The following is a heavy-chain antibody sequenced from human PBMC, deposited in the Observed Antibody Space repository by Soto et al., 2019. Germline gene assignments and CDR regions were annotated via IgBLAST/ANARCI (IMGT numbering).Heavy chain of an antibody. CDR3: ARLLRSAVESYYGMDV. V-gene: IGHV5-10-1*01. D-gene: IGHD2-15*01. Sequence: PGESLKISCKGSGYSFTSYWISWVRQMPGKGLEWMGRIDPSDSYTNYSPSFQGHVTISADKSISTAYLQWSSLKASDTAMYYCARLLRSAVESYYGMDVWGQGTTVTVSS. CDR1: GYSFTSYW. J-gene: IGHJ6*02. CDR2: IDPSDSYT.